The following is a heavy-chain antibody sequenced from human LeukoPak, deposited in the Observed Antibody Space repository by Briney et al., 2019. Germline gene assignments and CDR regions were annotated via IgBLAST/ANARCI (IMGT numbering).Heavy chain of an antibody. D-gene: IGHD3-10*01. CDR1: GFTFSDYY. V-gene: IGHV3-11*01. Sequence: PGGSLRLSCAASGFTFSDYYMSWIRHAPGKVLEWVSYISSSGSTIYYADSVKGRFTISRDKAKNSLYLQMNSLRAEDTAVYYCARDLYYGSGTNARNFDYWGQGTLVTVSS. CDR2: ISSSGSTI. J-gene: IGHJ4*02. CDR3: ARDLYYGSGTNARNFDY.